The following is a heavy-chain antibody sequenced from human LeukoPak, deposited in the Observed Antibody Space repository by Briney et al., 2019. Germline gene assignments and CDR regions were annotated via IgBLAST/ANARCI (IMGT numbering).Heavy chain of an antibody. CDR3: ARGPRKSSVPHYFEY. D-gene: IGHD6-19*01. V-gene: IGHV4-34*01. CDR1: GGSFSDYY. J-gene: IGHJ4*02. CDR2: INHRGGT. Sequence: PSETLSLTCAVYGGSFSDYYWNWIRQPPGKGLEWIGEINHRGGTNYNPSLKSRVTISVDTSKNQLSLKVNSVTAADTAVYYCARGPRKSSVPHYFEYWGQGTLVTVSS.